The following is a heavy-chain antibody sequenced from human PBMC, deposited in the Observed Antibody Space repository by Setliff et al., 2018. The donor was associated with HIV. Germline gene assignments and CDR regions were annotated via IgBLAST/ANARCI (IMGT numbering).Heavy chain of an antibody. J-gene: IGHJ4*02. CDR3: ARGQNGGISGVD. V-gene: IGHV1-8*02. CDR2: MDPNSGNT. D-gene: IGHD3-3*01. Sequence: ASVKVSCKASAYPFTTYDINWVRQATGQGLEWMGWMDPNSGNTGYAQKFQGRVTMTRNTSITTAYMELSRLRSEDTAVYYCARGQNGGISGVDWGQGTLVTVSS. CDR1: AYPFTTYD.